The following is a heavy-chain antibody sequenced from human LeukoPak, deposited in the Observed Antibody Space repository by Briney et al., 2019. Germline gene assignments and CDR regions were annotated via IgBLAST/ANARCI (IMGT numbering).Heavy chain of an antibody. D-gene: IGHD3-16*01. V-gene: IGHV3-7*01. CDR2: IKQDGSEK. CDR3: ARDIESGDYVWSDAFDI. J-gene: IGHJ3*02. CDR1: GFTFSSYW. Sequence: PGGSLRLSCAASGFTFSSYWMSWVRQAPGKGLEWVANIKQDGSEKYYVDSLKGRFTISRDNAKNSLYLQTNSLRAEDTAVYYCARDIESGDYVWSDAFDIWGQGTMVTVSS.